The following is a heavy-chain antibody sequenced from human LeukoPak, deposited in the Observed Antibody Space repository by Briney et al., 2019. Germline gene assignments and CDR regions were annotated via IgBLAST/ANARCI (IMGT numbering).Heavy chain of an antibody. CDR1: GGSFSSSSYY. D-gene: IGHD3-16*01. V-gene: IGHV4-39*07. CDR3: ARGMGGYYYYYYMDV. Sequence: SETLSLTCTVSGGSFSSSSYYWGWLRQPPGKGLEWIGSINYSGSTYYNPSLKSRVTISVDTSKNQFSLKLSSVTAADTAVYYCARGMGGYYYYYYMDVWGKGTTVTVSS. CDR2: INYSGST. J-gene: IGHJ6*03.